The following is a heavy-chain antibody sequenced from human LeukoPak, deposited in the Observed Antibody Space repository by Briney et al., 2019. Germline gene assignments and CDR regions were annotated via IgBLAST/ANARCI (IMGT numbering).Heavy chain of an antibody. CDR1: GYSISSGYY. CDR3: ARFKGYSSSWHFDY. CDR2: IDHSGST. V-gene: IGHV4-38-2*01. D-gene: IGHD6-13*01. J-gene: IGHJ4*02. Sequence: SETLSLTCAVSGYSISSGYYWGWIRQPPGKGLECIGSIDHSGSTYYNPSLKSRVIISVDMSKDQFSLKLSSLTAADTAMYYCARFKGYSSSWHFDYWGQGTLVTVSS.